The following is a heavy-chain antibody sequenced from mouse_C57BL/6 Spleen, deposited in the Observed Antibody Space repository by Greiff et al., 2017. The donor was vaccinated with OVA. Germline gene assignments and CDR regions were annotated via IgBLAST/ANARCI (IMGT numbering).Heavy chain of an antibody. V-gene: IGHV1-74*01. Sequence: QVQLKQPGAELVKPGASVKVSCKASGYTFTSYWMHWVKQRPGQGLEWIGRIHPSDSDTNYNQKFKGKATLTVDKSSSTAYMQLSSLTSEDSAVYYCAAIYDGYYDAMDYWGQGTSVTVSS. CDR1: GYTFTSYW. D-gene: IGHD2-3*01. CDR2: IHPSDSDT. J-gene: IGHJ4*01. CDR3: AAIYDGYYDAMDY.